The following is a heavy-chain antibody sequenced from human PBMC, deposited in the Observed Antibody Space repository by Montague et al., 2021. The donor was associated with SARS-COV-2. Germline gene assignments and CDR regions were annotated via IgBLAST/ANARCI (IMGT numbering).Heavy chain of an antibody. J-gene: IGHJ4*02. D-gene: IGHD6-13*01. CDR1: GDSLSSNSAT. Sequence: CAISGDSLSSNSATWNWIRQSPSRGLEWLGRTYYRSMWKSDYARSVKSRIAINPDTSKNQFSLQLSSVTPEDTALYYCVRGIEAAGSYDYWGQGTLVTVS. CDR3: VRGIEAAGSYDY. V-gene: IGHV6-1*01. CDR2: TYYRSMWKS.